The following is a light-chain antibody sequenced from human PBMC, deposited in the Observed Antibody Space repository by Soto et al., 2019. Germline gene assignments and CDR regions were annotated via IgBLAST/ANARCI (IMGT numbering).Light chain of an antibody. V-gene: IGKV1-5*03. CDR3: QQYDTYSWT. Sequence: DVQMTQSPSTLSASVGDRVTITCRASQSINNWLAWYQQKPGKAPKLLIYKAASLGSGVPSRFSGIGSGTDFNLTISRLKPDDFATYYCQQYDTYSWTFGQGTKVEIK. CDR1: QSINNW. CDR2: KAA. J-gene: IGKJ1*01.